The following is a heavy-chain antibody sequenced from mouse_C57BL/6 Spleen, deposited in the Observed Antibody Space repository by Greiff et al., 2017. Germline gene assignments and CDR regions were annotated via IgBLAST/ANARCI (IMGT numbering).Heavy chain of an antibody. V-gene: IGHV1-52*01. CDR1: GYTFTSYW. CDR3: ARWGTTDYFDY. Sequence: QVQLQQPGAELVRPGSSVKLSCKASGYTFTSYWMHWVKQRPIQGLEWIGNIDPSDSETHYTQKFKDKATLTVDKSSSTAYMQLSSLTSEDSAVYYCARWGTTDYFDYWGQGTTLTVSS. D-gene: IGHD1-1*01. J-gene: IGHJ2*01. CDR2: IDPSDSET.